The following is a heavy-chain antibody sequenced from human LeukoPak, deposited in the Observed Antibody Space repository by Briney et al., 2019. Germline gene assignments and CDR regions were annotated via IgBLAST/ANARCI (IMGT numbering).Heavy chain of an antibody. D-gene: IGHD6-13*01. CDR2: IYYSGST. CDR3: AGQGVAAAGTSRFDY. V-gene: IGHV4-59*08. J-gene: IGHJ4*02. CDR1: GGSISSYY. Sequence: SETLSLTCTVSGGSISSYYWSWIRQPPGKGLEWIGYIYYSGSTNYNPSLMGRVTISVDTSKNQFSLKLSSVTAADTAVYYCAGQGVAAAGTSRFDYWGQGTLVTVSS.